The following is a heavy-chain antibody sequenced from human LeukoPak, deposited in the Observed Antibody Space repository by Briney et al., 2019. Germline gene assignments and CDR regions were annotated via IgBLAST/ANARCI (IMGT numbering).Heavy chain of an antibody. Sequence: SETLSLTCTVSGGSISSYYWSWVRQPPGKGLEWIGYIYYSGYYSGSTNYHPSLKSRVTISGDTSKNQFSLKVRSVTAADTAVYYCARRGNWGFFDYWGQGTPVTVSA. J-gene: IGHJ4*02. CDR3: ARRGNWGFFDY. V-gene: IGHV4-59*08. D-gene: IGHD7-27*01. CDR2: IYYSGYYSGST. CDR1: GGSISSYY.